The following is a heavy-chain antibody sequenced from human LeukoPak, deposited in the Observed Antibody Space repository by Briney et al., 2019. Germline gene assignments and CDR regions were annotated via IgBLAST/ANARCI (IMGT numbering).Heavy chain of an antibody. CDR3: AKDSSGLFDY. D-gene: IGHD2-15*01. J-gene: IGHJ4*02. CDR2: ISWNSGSI. Sequence: GRSLRLSCAASGFTFDDYAMHWVRQAPEKGLVWVSGISWNSGSIGYADSVKGRFTISRDNAKNSLYLQMNSLRAEDTALYYCAKDSSGLFDYWGQGTLVTVSS. V-gene: IGHV3-9*01. CDR1: GFTFDDYA.